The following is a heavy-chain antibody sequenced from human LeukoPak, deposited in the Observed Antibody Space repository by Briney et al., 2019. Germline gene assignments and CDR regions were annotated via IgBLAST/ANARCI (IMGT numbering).Heavy chain of an antibody. CDR3: ARDSGSSWFDY. Sequence: ASVTVSCKGSVYTFTSYYMCWLCQPPARGREGMVIINPNGGSTGYAHKFQGRVTMTRDTSTSTFYMELSSVSAEDTAVYYCARDSGSSWFDYWGQGTLVTVSS. D-gene: IGHD6-13*01. CDR2: INPNGGST. V-gene: IGHV1-46*01. CDR1: VYTFTSYY. J-gene: IGHJ4*02.